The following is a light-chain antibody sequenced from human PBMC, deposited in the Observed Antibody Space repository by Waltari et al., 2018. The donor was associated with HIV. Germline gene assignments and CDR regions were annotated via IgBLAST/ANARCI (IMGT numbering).Light chain of an antibody. CDR3: AAWDDSLGGPV. Sequence: QSVLTQPPSASGTPGQRVTLSCSGSTSNIGSDSVHWYQHLPGTAPKLLIYGLNERPSGVSDRFSGSKSGTSASLAISGLRSEDEGDYSCAAWDDSLGGPVFGGGTQLTVL. J-gene: IGLJ7*01. V-gene: IGLV1-47*01. CDR2: GLN. CDR1: TSNIGSDS.